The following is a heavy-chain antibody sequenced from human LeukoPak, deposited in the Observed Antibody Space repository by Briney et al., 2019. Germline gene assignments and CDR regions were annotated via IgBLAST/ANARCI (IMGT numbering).Heavy chain of an antibody. CDR3: AKDAVGGNHYIYCCGMDV. CDR2: ISGSCRST. V-gene: IGHV3-23*01. D-gene: IGHD4-23*01. J-gene: IGHJ6*02. Sequence: GGSLRLSCASSGFTFRSYAMSWVRQAPGKGLEGGSAISGSCRSTDYADSVQGRFTIARDNSKNTLYLQKNSLRAEDTAVYYCAKDAVGGNHYIYCCGMDVWGQGTTVTVSS. CDR1: GFTFRSYA.